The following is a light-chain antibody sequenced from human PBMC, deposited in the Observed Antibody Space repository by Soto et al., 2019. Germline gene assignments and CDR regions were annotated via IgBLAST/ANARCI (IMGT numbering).Light chain of an antibody. CDR1: QSVSRR. CDR2: GAS. CDR3: QQYGGSPIT. V-gene: IGKV3-20*01. Sequence: EVVLTQSPGTLSLSPGGRAPLSCRASQSVSRRLAWYQQSPGQSPRLLISGASMRASGVPVRFIGSGSGTDFTLTITRLEPEDFAVYYCQQYGGSPITFGLGTRLEIK. J-gene: IGKJ5*01.